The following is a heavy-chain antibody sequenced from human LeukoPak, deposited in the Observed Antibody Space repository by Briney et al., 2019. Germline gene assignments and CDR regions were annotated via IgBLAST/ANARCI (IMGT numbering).Heavy chain of an antibody. CDR3: ARDPRFPTPVGMDV. J-gene: IGHJ6*02. V-gene: IGHV4-31*03. Sequence: PSETLSLTCTVSGGSISSGGYYWSWIRQHPGKGLEWIGYIYYSGSTYCNPSLKSRVTISVDTSKNQFSLKLSSVTAADTAVYYCARDPRFPTPVGMDVWGQGTTVTVSS. CDR2: IYYSGST. CDR1: GGSISSGGYY. D-gene: IGHD2-21*01.